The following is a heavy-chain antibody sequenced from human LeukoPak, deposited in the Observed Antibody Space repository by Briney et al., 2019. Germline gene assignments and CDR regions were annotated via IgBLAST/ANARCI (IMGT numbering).Heavy chain of an antibody. J-gene: IGHJ4*02. CDR2: IWYDGSNK. V-gene: IGHV3-33*01. CDR1: GFTFRNYG. D-gene: IGHD3-16*01. CDR3: ARDLGSTNYYLDY. Sequence: PGRSLRLSCATSGFTFRNYGFHWVRQAPGEGLEWVAVIWYDGSNKYYADSVKGRFTISRDDSKNTLYLQTNGLRAEDTAVYYCARDLGSTNYYLDYCGQGTLVTVSS.